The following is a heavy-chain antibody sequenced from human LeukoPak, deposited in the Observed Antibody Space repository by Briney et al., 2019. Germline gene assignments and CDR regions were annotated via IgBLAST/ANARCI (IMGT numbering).Heavy chain of an antibody. V-gene: IGHV3-23*01. CDR3: AKTIHTVYYYDSSGHDYFDY. Sequence: TGGSLRLSCAASGFTFRNYAMSWVRQAPGKGLEWVSAISGSGGSTYYADSVKGRFTISRDNSKNTLYLQMNSLRAEDTAVYYCAKTIHTVYYYDSSGHDYFDYWGQGTLVTVSS. J-gene: IGHJ4*02. D-gene: IGHD3-22*01. CDR1: GFTFRNYA. CDR2: ISGSGGST.